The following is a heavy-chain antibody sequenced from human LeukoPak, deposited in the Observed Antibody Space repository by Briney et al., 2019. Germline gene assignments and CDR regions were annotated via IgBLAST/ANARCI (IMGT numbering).Heavy chain of an antibody. J-gene: IGHJ4*02. D-gene: IGHD2-2*01. Sequence: SETLSLTCTVSGGSISSGGYYWSWIRQHPGKGLEWIGYIYYSGSTYYNPSLKSRVTISVDTSKNQFSLKLSSVAAADTAVYYCARVDCSSTSCYSFDYWGQGTLVTVSS. V-gene: IGHV4-31*03. CDR2: IYYSGST. CDR1: GGSISSGGYY. CDR3: ARVDCSSTSCYSFDY.